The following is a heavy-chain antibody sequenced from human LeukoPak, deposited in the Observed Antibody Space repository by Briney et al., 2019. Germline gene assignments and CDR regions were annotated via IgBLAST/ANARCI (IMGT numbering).Heavy chain of an antibody. CDR2: INHSGST. CDR1: GGSFSGYY. V-gene: IGHV4-34*01. J-gene: IGHJ5*02. D-gene: IGHD2-15*01. CDR3: ARPRYCSGGSCYPNWFDP. Sequence: SETLSLTCAVYGGSFSGYYWSWIRHPPGKGLEWIGEINHSGSTNYNPSLKSRVTISVDTSKNQFSLKLSSVTAADTAVYYCARPRYCSGGSCYPNWFDPWGQGTLVTVSS.